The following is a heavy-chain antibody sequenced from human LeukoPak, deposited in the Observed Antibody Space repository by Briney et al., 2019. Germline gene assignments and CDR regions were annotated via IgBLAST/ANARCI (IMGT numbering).Heavy chain of an antibody. J-gene: IGHJ4*02. V-gene: IGHV3-23*01. D-gene: IGHD3-10*01. CDR3: AKCYGSGSYLLDY. Sequence: PGGSLRLSCAASGFTFSSYGMSWVRQAPGKGLEWVSAISGSGGSTYYADSVKGRFTISRDNSKNTLYLQMNSLRAEDTAVYYCAKCYGSGSYLLDYWGQGTLVTVSS. CDR2: ISGSGGST. CDR1: GFTFSSYG.